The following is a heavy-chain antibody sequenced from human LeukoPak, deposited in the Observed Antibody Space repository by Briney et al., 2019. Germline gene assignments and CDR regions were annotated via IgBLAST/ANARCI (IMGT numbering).Heavy chain of an antibody. D-gene: IGHD2-15*01. CDR2: ISSSSNTI. CDR3: AKGVSSGRTAFDY. Sequence: QPGGSLRLSCTASGFIFSIYNMNWVRQAPGKGLEWVSYISSSSNTIYYVESVKGRFTISRDNAKNSLYLQMNSLRAEDTAVYYCAKGVSSGRTAFDYWGQGTLVTVSS. J-gene: IGHJ4*02. V-gene: IGHV3-48*04. CDR1: GFIFSIYN.